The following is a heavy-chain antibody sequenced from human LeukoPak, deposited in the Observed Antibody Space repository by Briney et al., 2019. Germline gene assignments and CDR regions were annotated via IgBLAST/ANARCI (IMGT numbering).Heavy chain of an antibody. V-gene: IGHV3-7*01. D-gene: IGHD3-3*01. Sequence: GGSLRLSCAASGFTFSSYWMSWFGQSPGKGREWVANIKQDGREKYNVDSVKGRFTISRDNVKNSLYLQMNSLRAEDTAVYYCARETRGTKYYDFWSGYYTDYYYYYMDVWGKGTTVTVSS. CDR1: GFTFSSYW. J-gene: IGHJ6*03. CDR2: IKQDGREK. CDR3: ARETRGTKYYDFWSGYYTDYYYYYMDV.